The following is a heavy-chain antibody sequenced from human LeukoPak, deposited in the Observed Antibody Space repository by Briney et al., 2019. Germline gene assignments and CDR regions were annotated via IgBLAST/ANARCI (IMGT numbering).Heavy chain of an antibody. J-gene: IGHJ6*02. D-gene: IGHD7-27*01. CDR3: ATGKLGSYYYYGMDV. CDR1: GFTVSSNY. CDR2: IYSGGST. Sequence: GRSLRLSCAASGFTVSSNYMSWVRQAPGKGLEWVSVIYSGGSTYYADSVKGRFTISRDNSKNTLYLQMNSLRAEDTAVYYCATGKLGSYYYYGMDVWGQGTTVTVSS. V-gene: IGHV3-53*01.